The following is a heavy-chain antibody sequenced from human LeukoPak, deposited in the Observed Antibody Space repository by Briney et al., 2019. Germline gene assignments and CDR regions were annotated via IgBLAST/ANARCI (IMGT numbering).Heavy chain of an antibody. D-gene: IGHD1-26*01. J-gene: IGHJ4*02. V-gene: IGHV4-4*07. Sequence: SETLCLTCTVSGGSISSYYWSWIRQPAGKGLEWIGRIHSSGSTNYNSSLKSRVTMSVDTSKNQFSLTLSSVTAEDTAVYYCARVPRGATYFDHWGQGTLVTVSS. CDR2: IHSSGST. CDR3: ARVPRGATYFDH. CDR1: GGSISSYY.